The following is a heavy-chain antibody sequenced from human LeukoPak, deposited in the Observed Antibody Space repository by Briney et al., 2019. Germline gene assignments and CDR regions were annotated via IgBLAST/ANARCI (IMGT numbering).Heavy chain of an antibody. CDR1: GGSISSGDYY. V-gene: IGHV4-30-4*01. Sequence: SETLSLTCTVSGGSISSGDYYWSWIRQPPGKGLEWIGYIYYSGSTYYNPSLKSRVTISVDTSKNQFSLKLSSVTAADTAVYYCARAGLSSRWLAYYWGQGTLVTVSS. J-gene: IGHJ4*02. D-gene: IGHD6-19*01. CDR2: IYYSGST. CDR3: ARAGLSSRWLAYY.